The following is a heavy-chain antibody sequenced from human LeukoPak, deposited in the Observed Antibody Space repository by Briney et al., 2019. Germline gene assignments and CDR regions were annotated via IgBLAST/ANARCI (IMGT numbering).Heavy chain of an antibody. CDR3: TRDKLELRQFDY. V-gene: IGHV3-15*01. J-gene: IGHJ4*02. CDR2: IKSKPDGGAI. CDR1: GFTFSNAW. D-gene: IGHD1-26*01. Sequence: GESLRLSCAASGFTFSNAWMSWVRQTPGKGLEWVGRIKSKPDGGAIDYAAPVKGRFIISRDDLKDMLYLQMNSLKTEDTGVYYCTRDKLELRQFDYWGQGTLVTVSS.